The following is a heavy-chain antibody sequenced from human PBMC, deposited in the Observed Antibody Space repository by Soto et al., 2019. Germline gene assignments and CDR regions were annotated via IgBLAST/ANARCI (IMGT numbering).Heavy chain of an antibody. J-gene: IGHJ4*02. D-gene: IGHD3-22*01. CDR1: GFTFSSYG. CDR2: IWYDGSNK. Sequence: GGSLRLSCAASGFTFSSYGMHWVRQAPGKGLEWVAVIWYDGSNKYYADSVKGRFTISRHNSKNTLYLQMNSLRAEDTAVYYCARDRPAGFNYYDSSGYFDYWGQGTLVTVSS. V-gene: IGHV3-33*01. CDR3: ARDRPAGFNYYDSSGYFDY.